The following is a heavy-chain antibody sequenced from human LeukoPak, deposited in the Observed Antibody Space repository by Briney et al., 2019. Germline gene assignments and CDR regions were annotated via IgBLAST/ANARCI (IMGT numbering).Heavy chain of an antibody. CDR3: ARVRRGDGDNPVRVFDY. CDR1: GASISSSNYY. J-gene: IGHJ4*02. D-gene: IGHD5-24*01. V-gene: IGHV4-39*07. CDR2: IYSSGNT. Sequence: PSETLSLTCAVSGASISSSNYYWGWVRQSPGKGLEWIGNIYSSGNTYYNASLKSRVTMYIDTSKNQFSLKLNSVTAADTAVYYCARVRRGDGDNPVRVFDYWGQGTLVTVSS.